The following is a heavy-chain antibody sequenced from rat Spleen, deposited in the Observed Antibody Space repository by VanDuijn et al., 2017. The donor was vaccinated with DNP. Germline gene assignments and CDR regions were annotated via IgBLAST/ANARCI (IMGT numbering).Heavy chain of an antibody. Sequence: EVQLVESGGGFVQPGRSMKLSCAASGFTFSHYYMAWVRQAPTKGLEWVASISTGGGSTYYPDSVKGRFTISRDNAKTTLYLQMDSLRSEETATYYCARHGEVPTRYAMDAWGQGTSVTVSS. CDR2: ISTGGGST. CDR1: GFTFSHYY. J-gene: IGHJ4*01. D-gene: IGHD2-1*01. V-gene: IGHV5S11*01. CDR3: ARHGEVPTRYAMDA.